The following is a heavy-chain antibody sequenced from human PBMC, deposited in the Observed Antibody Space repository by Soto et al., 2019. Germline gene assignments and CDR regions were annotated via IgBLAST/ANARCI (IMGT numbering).Heavy chain of an antibody. CDR3: ARRFWLELPHSDALDI. Sequence: PGGSLRLSCAASGFTFSSFAMSWVRQAPGKGLEWVSAISAGGGSTYYADSVKGRFTISRDNSKNTLYLQMNSLRAEDTAVYYCARRFWLELPHSDALDICGQGTMVTVSS. CDR2: ISAGGGST. J-gene: IGHJ3*02. CDR1: GFTFSSFA. D-gene: IGHD2-15*01. V-gene: IGHV3-23*01.